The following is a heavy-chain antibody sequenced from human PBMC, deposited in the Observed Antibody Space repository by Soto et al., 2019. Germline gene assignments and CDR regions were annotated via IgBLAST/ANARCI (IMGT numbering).Heavy chain of an antibody. J-gene: IGHJ6*02. CDR1: GYTFTSYD. Sequence: GASVKVSCKASGYTFTSYDIYWVRQATGQGLEWMGWMNPNTGNSGYAQKFQGRVTMTTDTSTSTAYMELRSLRSDDTAVYYCARERWGIAAQSVPSDYYYYGMDVWGQGTTVTVSS. V-gene: IGHV1-8*01. CDR3: ARERWGIAAQSVPSDYYYYGMDV. CDR2: MNPNTGNS. D-gene: IGHD6-13*01.